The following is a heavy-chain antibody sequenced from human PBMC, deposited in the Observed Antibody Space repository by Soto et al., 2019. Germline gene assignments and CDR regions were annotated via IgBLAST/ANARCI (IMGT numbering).Heavy chain of an antibody. Sequence: EVQLVESGGGLVQPGGSLRLSCAASGFTVSSNYMSWVRQAPGKGLEWVSVIYSGGSTYYADSVKGRFTISRDNSKSTLYLQMNSLRAEDTAVYYCARGAATVTRVWSVIDYWGQGTLVTVSS. J-gene: IGHJ4*02. CDR2: IYSGGST. CDR3: ARGAATVTRVWSVIDY. V-gene: IGHV3-66*01. D-gene: IGHD4-17*01. CDR1: GFTVSSNY.